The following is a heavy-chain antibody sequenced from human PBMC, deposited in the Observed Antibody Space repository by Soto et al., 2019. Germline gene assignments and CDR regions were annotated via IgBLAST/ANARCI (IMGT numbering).Heavy chain of an antibody. CDR2: IYFSGTT. CDR1: GGTIRSSSYY. CDR3: ARGDFRSGSYYNPTPNWFDP. Sequence: SETLSLTCTVSGGTIRSSSYYWGWIRQPPGKGLEWIGSIYFSGTTYYNPSLKSRVTISVDTSKNQFSLKLNSVTAADTAVYYCARGDFRSGSYYNPTPNWFDPWGQGILVTVSS. J-gene: IGHJ5*02. D-gene: IGHD3-10*01. V-gene: IGHV4-39*01.